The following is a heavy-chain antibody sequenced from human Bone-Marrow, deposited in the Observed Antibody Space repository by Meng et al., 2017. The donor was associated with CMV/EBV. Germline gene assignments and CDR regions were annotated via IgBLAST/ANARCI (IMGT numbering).Heavy chain of an antibody. CDR1: FFSGHF. CDR2: ISDSGST. D-gene: IGHD2-2*01. Sequence: FFSGHFWTWIRQAPEKGLEWIAEISDSGSTNYNPSLKSRVTMSVDTSKSQFSLKLSSVTAADTAVYYCARGFLGVVPAATNPYFDYWGQGTLVTVSS. CDR3: ARGFLGVVPAATNPYFDY. V-gene: IGHV4-34*01. J-gene: IGHJ4*02.